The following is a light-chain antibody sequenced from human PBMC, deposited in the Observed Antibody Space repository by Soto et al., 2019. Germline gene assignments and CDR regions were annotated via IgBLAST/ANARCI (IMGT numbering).Light chain of an antibody. V-gene: IGLV2-23*01. CDR1: SSDVGSHNL. CDR3: CSYAGSSTWV. CDR2: EGS. Sequence: QSALTQPASVSGSPGQSITIPCTGTSSDVGSHNLVSWYQQHPGKAPKVMIYEGSKRPSGVSNRFSGSKSGNTASLTISGLQAEDEADYYCCSYAGSSTWVFGGGTKVTV. J-gene: IGLJ3*02.